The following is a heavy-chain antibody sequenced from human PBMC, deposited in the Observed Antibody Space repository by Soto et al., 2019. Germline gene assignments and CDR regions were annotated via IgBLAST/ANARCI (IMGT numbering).Heavy chain of an antibody. CDR2: ISGSGGST. V-gene: IGHV3-23*01. CDR3: AKDVEGYCSSTSCYGAFDI. Sequence: EVQLLESGGGLVQPGGSLRLSCAASGFTFSSYAMSWVRQAPGKGLEWVSAISGSGGSTYYADSVKGRFTISRDNSKNTRYMQMNSLRAEDTAVYYCAKDVEGYCSSTSCYGAFDIWGQGTMVTVSS. J-gene: IGHJ3*02. D-gene: IGHD2-2*01. CDR1: GFTFSSYA.